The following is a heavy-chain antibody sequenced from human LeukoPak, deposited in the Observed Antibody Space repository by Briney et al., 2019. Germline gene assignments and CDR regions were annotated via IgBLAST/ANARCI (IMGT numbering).Heavy chain of an antibody. D-gene: IGHD5-18*01. V-gene: IGHV4-34*01. CDR2: INHSGST. J-gene: IGHJ4*02. Sequence: SETLSLTCAVYGGSFSGYYWSLIRQPPGKGLEWIGEINHSGSTNYNPSLKSRVTISVDTSKNQFSLKLSSVTAADTAVYYCARSGRYSYGHWGQGTLVTVSS. CDR3: ARSGRYSYGH. CDR1: GGSFSGYY.